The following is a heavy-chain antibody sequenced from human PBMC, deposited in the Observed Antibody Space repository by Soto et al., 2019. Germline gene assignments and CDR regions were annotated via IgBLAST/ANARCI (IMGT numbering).Heavy chain of an antibody. D-gene: IGHD4-17*01. Sequence: PSETLSLTCAVSGASIISGGYSWSWIRQPPGKGLEWIGYIYHTGSTHYNPSLKSRVTLSVDRSKNHLFLKLSSVTAADTAAYYCARVTTVTTDGMDVWGQGTTVTVSS. J-gene: IGHJ6*02. V-gene: IGHV4-30-2*01. CDR2: IYHTGST. CDR1: GASIISGGYS. CDR3: ARVTTVTTDGMDV.